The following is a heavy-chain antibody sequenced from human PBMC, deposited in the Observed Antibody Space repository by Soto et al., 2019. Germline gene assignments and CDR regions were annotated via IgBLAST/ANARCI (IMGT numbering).Heavy chain of an antibody. V-gene: IGHV4-4*07. CDR2: IYTSGST. CDR3: ARDKSSSWYPPMNWFDP. CDR1: GGSISSYY. J-gene: IGHJ5*02. D-gene: IGHD6-13*01. Sequence: PSETLSLTCTVSGGSISSYYWSWIRQPAGKGLEWIGRIYTSGSTNYNPSLKSRVTMSVDTSKNQFSLKLSSVTAADTAVYYCARDKSSSWYPPMNWFDPWGQGTLVTVSS.